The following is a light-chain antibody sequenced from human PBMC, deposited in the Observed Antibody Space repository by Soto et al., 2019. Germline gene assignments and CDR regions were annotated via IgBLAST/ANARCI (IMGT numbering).Light chain of an antibody. CDR1: QSISSW. Sequence: DIQMTQSPSTLSASVGDRVTITCRASQSISSWLAWYQQKPGKAPKLLIYDASSLESGVPSRFSGSGSGTELTLTISSLQPDDFATYYCQQYNGYSLTFGGGTKVEIK. CDR2: DAS. J-gene: IGKJ4*01. CDR3: QQYNGYSLT. V-gene: IGKV1-5*01.